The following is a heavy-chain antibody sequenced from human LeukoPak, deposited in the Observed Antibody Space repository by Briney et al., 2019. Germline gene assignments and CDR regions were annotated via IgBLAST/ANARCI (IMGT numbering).Heavy chain of an antibody. CDR1: GFTFSSYA. CDR3: AKDRRYSSSWVDY. V-gene: IGHV3-23*01. CDR2: ISGSGGST. D-gene: IGHD6-6*01. J-gene: IGHJ4*02. Sequence: GGSLRLSCAASGFTFSSYAMSWVRQAPGKGLEWVSAISGSGGSTYYADSVKGRFTISRDNSKNTLHLQMSSLRAEDTAVYYCAKDRRYSSSWVDYWGQGTLVTVSS.